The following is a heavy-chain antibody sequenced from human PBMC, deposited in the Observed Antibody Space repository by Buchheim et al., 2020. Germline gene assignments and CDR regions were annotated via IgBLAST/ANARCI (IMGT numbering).Heavy chain of an antibody. CDR2: IYPRDSDI. CDR1: GYSFTDYW. Sequence: EVQLVQSGAEVKKPGESLKISCKGSGYSFTDYWIGWVRQMPGKGLEWMAIIYPRDSDIRYRPSFQGQVTISADKSISSAYLQWSSLKASDTAMYYCVRGSGYCSSTRCYLFDYWGQGTL. D-gene: IGHD2-2*01. CDR3: VRGSGYCSSTRCYLFDY. V-gene: IGHV5-51*01. J-gene: IGHJ4*02.